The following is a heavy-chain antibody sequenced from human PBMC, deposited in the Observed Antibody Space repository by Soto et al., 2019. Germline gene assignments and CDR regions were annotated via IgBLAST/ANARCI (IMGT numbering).Heavy chain of an antibody. CDR3: TRDIGGRGAY. Sequence: GGSLRLSCAASGFTFRSYWIHWVRQVPGKGLVWVSRINEYGSVINYADSVKGRFTIFRDNSKNTLYLEMNSLRAEDAAVYYCTRDIGGRGAYWGQGTLVTVSS. V-gene: IGHV3-74*01. CDR2: INEYGSVI. CDR1: GFTFRSYW. J-gene: IGHJ4*02. D-gene: IGHD3-16*01.